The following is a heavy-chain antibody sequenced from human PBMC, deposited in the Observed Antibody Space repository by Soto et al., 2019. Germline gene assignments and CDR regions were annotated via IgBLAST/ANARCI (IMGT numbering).Heavy chain of an antibody. CDR1: GYTFTSYA. J-gene: IGHJ3*02. Sequence: ASVKVSCKASGYTFTSYAMHWVRQAPGQRLEWMGWINAGNGNTKYSQKFKGRVTITRDPSASTAYMELSSLRSEDRAVYYCASDSGNFITIFGVAPSPFREDAFDIWGQGTMVTVSS. CDR2: INAGNGNT. CDR3: ASDSGNFITIFGVAPSPFREDAFDI. V-gene: IGHV1-3*01. D-gene: IGHD3-3*01.